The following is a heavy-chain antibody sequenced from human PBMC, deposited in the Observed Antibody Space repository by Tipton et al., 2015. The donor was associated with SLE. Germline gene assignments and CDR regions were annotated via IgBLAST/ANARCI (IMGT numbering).Heavy chain of an antibody. CDR2: IYYSGGT. CDR1: GYSISSGYY. V-gene: IGHV4-38-2*02. CDR3: ARGEGDWQETGAFDI. J-gene: IGHJ3*02. D-gene: IGHD3-9*01. Sequence: TLSLTCTVSGYSISSGYYWGWIRQPPGKGLEWIGYIYYSGGTYYNPSLKSRVTISVDTSKNQFSLKLRSVTAADTAVYYCARGEGDWQETGAFDIWGQGTMVTVSS.